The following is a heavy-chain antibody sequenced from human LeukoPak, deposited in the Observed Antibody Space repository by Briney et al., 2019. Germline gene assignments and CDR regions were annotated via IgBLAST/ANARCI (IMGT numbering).Heavy chain of an antibody. D-gene: IGHD2-21*02. CDR1: GFTFSNYS. V-gene: IGHV3-15*01. CDR3: TTDSIVVVTAIPLLDY. J-gene: IGHJ4*02. Sequence: PGGSLRLSCAASGFTFSNYSMNWVRQAPGKGLEWVGRIKSKTDGGTTDYAAPVKGRFTISRDDSKNTLYLQMNSLKTEDTAVYYCTTDSIVVVTAIPLLDYWGQGTLVTVSS. CDR2: IKSKTDGGTT.